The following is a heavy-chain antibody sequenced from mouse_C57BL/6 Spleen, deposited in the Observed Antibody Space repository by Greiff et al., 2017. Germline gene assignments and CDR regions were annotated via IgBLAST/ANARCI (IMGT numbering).Heavy chain of an antibody. D-gene: IGHD1-1*01. J-gene: IGHJ2*01. V-gene: IGHV1-55*01. CDR1: GYTFTSYW. Sequence: QVQLKQPGAELVKPGASVKMSCKASGYTFTSYWITWVKQRPGQGLEWIGDIYPGSGSTNYNEKFKSKATLTVDTSSSTAYMQLSSLTSEDSAVYYCARRGYYGSLYYFDYWGQGTTLTVSS. CDR3: ARRGYYGSLYYFDY. CDR2: IYPGSGST.